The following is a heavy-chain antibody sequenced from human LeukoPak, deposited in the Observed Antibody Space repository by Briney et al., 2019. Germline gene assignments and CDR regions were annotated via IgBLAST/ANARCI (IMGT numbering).Heavy chain of an antibody. J-gene: IGHJ4*02. CDR2: ISYDGSNK. V-gene: IGHV3-30-3*01. Sequence: PGRSLRLSCAASGFTFSSYAMHWVRQAPGKGLEWVAVISYDGSNKYYADSVKGRFTISRDNSKNTLYLQMNSLRAEDTAVYYCARDRDRNYYFDYWGQGTLVTVSS. CDR1: GFTFSSYA. CDR3: ARDRDRNYYFDY.